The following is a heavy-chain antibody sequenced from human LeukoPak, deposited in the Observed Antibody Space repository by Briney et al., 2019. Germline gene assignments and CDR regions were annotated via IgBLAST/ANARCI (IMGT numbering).Heavy chain of an antibody. CDR2: ISSSSSYI. V-gene: IGHV3-21*01. CDR3: ARDSGYSSSSEGDY. D-gene: IGHD6-6*01. CDR1: GFTLSSYW. Sequence: GGSLRLSCAASGFTLSSYWMHWVRQAPGKGLEWVSSISSSSSYIYYADSVKGRFTISRDNAKNSLYLQMNSLRAEDTAVYYCARDSGYSSSSEGDYWGQGTLVTVSS. J-gene: IGHJ4*02.